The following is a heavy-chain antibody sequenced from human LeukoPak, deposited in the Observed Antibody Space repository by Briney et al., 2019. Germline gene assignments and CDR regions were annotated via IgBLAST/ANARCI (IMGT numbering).Heavy chain of an antibody. CDR3: AKDPRFTIFGVVITGFDY. CDR2: ISGSGGST. Sequence: GGSLRLSCAASGFTFSSYAMSWVRKAPGKGLEWVSAISGSGGSTYYADSVKGRFTISRDNSKNTLYLQMNSLRAEDTAVYYCAKDPRFTIFGVVITGFDYWGQGTLVTVSS. V-gene: IGHV3-23*01. D-gene: IGHD3-3*01. J-gene: IGHJ4*02. CDR1: GFTFSSYA.